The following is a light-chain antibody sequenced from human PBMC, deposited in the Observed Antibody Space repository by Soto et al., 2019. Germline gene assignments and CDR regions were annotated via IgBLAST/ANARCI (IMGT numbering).Light chain of an antibody. Sequence: QSVLTQPASVSGSPGQSFTISCTGTSSDGGGYNYVSWYQQHPGKAPKLMIYDVSNRPSGVSNRFSGSKSGNTASLTISGLQAEDEADYYCSSYTSSSTLGVFGTGTKVTVL. CDR2: DVS. CDR3: SSYTSSSTLGV. CDR1: SSDGGGYNY. J-gene: IGLJ1*01. V-gene: IGLV2-14*01.